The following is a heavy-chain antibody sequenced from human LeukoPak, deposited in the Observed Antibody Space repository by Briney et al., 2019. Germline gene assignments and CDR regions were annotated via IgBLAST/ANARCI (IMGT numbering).Heavy chain of an antibody. Sequence: GASVKVSCKASGGTFSSYAISWVRQAPGQGLEWMGRIIPIHGIANYAQKFQGRVTITADKSTSTAYMELSSLRSEDTAVYYCARVRCSSTSCYHYYYYGMDVWGQGTTVTVSS. D-gene: IGHD2-2*01. J-gene: IGHJ6*02. CDR3: ARVRCSSTSCYHYYYYGMDV. CDR2: IIPIHGIA. V-gene: IGHV1-69*04. CDR1: GGTFSSYA.